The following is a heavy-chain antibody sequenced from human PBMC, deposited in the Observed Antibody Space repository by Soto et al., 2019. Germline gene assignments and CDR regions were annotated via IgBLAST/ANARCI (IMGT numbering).Heavy chain of an antibody. CDR2: IYHSGTT. V-gene: IGHV4-30-2*01. CDR1: GASVSSGDYS. D-gene: IGHD3-10*01. J-gene: IGHJ4*02. CDR3: ASDYGSGSYRFDF. Sequence: QLQLQESGSGLVKPSQTLSLTCAVSGASVSSGDYSWSWIRQPPGKGLEWIGYIYHSGTTYYNPSVKSRVTISIDRSNNQFTLKLTSVTAADTAVYYCASDYGSGSYRFDFWGQGTLVTVSS.